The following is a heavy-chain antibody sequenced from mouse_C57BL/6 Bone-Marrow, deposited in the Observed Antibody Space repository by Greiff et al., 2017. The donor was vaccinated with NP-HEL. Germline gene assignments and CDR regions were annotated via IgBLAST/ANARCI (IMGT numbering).Heavy chain of an antibody. CDR2: IRSKSNNYAT. V-gene: IGHV10-1*01. J-gene: IGHJ1*03. D-gene: IGHD4-1*01. Sequence: VQLKESGGGLVQPKGSLKLSCAASGFSFNTYAMNWVRQAPGKGLEWVARIRSKSNNYATYYADSVKDRFTISRDDSESMLYLQMNNLKTEDTAMYYCVRSGTGYFDVWGTGTTVTVSS. CDR3: VRSGTGYFDV. CDR1: GFSFNTYA.